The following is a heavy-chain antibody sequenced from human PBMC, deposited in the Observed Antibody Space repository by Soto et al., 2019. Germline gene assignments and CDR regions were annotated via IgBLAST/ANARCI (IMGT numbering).Heavy chain of an antibody. Sequence: SVKVSCKASGGTFSSYAISWVRQAPGQGLEWMGGIIPIFGTASYAQKFQGRVTITADKSTSTAYMELSSLRSEDTAVYYCAGSMATVTTSGYYYGMDVWGQGTTVTVSS. CDR1: GGTFSSYA. V-gene: IGHV1-69*06. CDR2: IIPIFGTA. CDR3: AGSMATVTTSGYYYGMDV. J-gene: IGHJ6*02. D-gene: IGHD4-4*01.